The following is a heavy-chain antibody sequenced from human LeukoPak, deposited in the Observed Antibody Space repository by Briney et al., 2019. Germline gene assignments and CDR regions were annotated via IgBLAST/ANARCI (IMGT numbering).Heavy chain of an antibody. Sequence: PGGSLRLSCAASGFTFSSYATSWVRQAPGKGLEWVSAISGSGGSTYYADSVKGRFTISRDNSKNTLYLQMNSLRAEDTAVYYCAKDGGVATYLKAFDIWGQGTMVTVSS. J-gene: IGHJ3*02. CDR2: ISGSGGST. CDR3: AKDGGVATYLKAFDI. V-gene: IGHV3-23*01. CDR1: GFTFSSYA. D-gene: IGHD5-12*01.